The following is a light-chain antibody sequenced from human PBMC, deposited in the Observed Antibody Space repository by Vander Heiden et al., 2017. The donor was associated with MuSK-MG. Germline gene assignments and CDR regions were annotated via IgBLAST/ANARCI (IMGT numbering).Light chain of an antibody. Sequence: IQMTQSPSTLSPSVVDRVTITCRASQSISSWLAWYQQEPGKAPKLLIYKASSFESGVPSRFSGSGSGRELTLTISMLQPHDFATYYCQQENSSPYTFGQGTKMEIK. V-gene: IGKV1-5*03. CDR3: QQENSSPYT. CDR2: KAS. J-gene: IGKJ2*01. CDR1: QSISSW.